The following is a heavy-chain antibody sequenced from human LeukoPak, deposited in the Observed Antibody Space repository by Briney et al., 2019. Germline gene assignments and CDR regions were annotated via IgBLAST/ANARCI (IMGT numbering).Heavy chain of an antibody. V-gene: IGHV3-23*01. J-gene: IGHJ4*02. Sequence: GGSLRLSCAASGFTFSSYAMTWVRQAPGKGLAWVSTVGAGGRRTYYADSVRGRFTISRDNSKNTLYLQVNTLRAEDTAVYYCAKGLDYYGSGSYDHWGQGTLVTVSS. D-gene: IGHD3-10*01. CDR2: VGAGGRRT. CDR3: AKGLDYYGSGSYDH. CDR1: GFTFSSYA.